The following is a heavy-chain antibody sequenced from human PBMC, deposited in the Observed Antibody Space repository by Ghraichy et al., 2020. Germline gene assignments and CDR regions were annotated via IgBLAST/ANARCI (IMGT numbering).Heavy chain of an antibody. CDR2: IDHGGST. J-gene: IGHJ6*02. D-gene: IGHD1-26*01. Sequence: SETLSLTCAVYGGSFSDYYWSWIRQPPWRLLEWIGEIDHGGSTNYTPSLKSRVTISVDTSKNQFSLKLSSVTASDTAVYYCESRPGAHYYGMDVWGQGTTVTVSS. V-gene: IGHV4-34*01. CDR1: GGSFSDYY. CDR3: ESRPGAHYYGMDV.